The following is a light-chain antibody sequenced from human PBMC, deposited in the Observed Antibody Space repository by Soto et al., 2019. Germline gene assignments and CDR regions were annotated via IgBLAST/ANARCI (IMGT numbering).Light chain of an antibody. Sequence: QSALTQPASVSGSPGQSITISCTGTSSDVGGYNYVSWYQQHPGKAPKLMIYDVSNRPSGVSTRFSGSKSGNTASLTISALQAEDEADYYCSSYTSSSTPVVFGGGTKVTVL. J-gene: IGLJ2*01. V-gene: IGLV2-14*01. CDR3: SSYTSSSTPVV. CDR1: SSDVGGYNY. CDR2: DVS.